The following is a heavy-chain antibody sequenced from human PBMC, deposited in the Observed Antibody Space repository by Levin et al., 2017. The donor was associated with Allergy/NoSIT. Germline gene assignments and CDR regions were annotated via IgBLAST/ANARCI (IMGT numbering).Heavy chain of an antibody. V-gene: IGHV5-51*01. CDR2: IYPGDSDI. CDR1: GYSFTNYW. Sequence: GASVKVSCKGSGYSFTNYWIGWVRQMPGKGLEWMAIIYPGDSDIRYSPSFQGQVTISADKSISTAYLQWSSLKASDTAMYYCARHGGRDGYNSAKDVWFDPWGQGTLVTVSS. CDR3: ARHGGRDGYNSAKDVWFDP. D-gene: IGHD5-24*01. J-gene: IGHJ5*02.